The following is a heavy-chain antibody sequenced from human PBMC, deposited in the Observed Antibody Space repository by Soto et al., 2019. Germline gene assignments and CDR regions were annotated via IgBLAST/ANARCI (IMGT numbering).Heavy chain of an antibody. CDR3: TSLKYTVDIVANYY. V-gene: IGHV3-15*01. J-gene: IGHJ4*02. Sequence: PGGSLRLSCAASGFTFSNAWMSWVRQAPGKGLEWVGRIKSKTDGGTTDYAAPVKGRFTISRDDSKNTLYLQMNSLKTEDTAVYYCTSLKYTVDIVANYYWGQGTLVTVSS. CDR2: IKSKTDGGTT. CDR1: GFTFSNAW. D-gene: IGHD5-12*01.